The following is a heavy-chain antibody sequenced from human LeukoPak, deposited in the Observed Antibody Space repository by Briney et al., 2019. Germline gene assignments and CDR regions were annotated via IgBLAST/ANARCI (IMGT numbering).Heavy chain of an antibody. CDR3: TRRVDATRWYDS. V-gene: IGHV3-74*01. CDR2: INGDGSTT. CDR1: GFTFSTYW. J-gene: IGHJ5*01. Sequence: SGGSLRLSCAASGFTFSTYWMHWVRQAPGEGLVWVSRINGDGSTTNYADSAKDRFTISRDNAKNTLYLQMNSLRAEDTAVYYCTRRVDATRWYDSWGQGTLVTVSS. D-gene: IGHD2-15*01.